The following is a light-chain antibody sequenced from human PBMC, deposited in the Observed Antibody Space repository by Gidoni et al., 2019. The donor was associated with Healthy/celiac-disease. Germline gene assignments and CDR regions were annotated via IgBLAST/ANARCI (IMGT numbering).Light chain of an antibody. V-gene: IGKV3-11*01. CDR2: DAS. CDR3: QQRSTWPLT. CDR1: QSVSSY. Sequence: EIVLTQSPATLSLSPGERATLSCRASQSVSSYLAWYQQKPCQAPMLLIYDASNRATGIPARFSCSGSGTDFSLTISSLSPEDFAVYYCQQRSTWPLTFGGXTKVEIK. J-gene: IGKJ4*01.